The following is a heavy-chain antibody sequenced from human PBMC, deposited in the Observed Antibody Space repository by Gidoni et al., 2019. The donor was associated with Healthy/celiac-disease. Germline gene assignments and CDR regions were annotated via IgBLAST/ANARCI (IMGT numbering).Heavy chain of an antibody. CDR1: GGSFSGYY. CDR2: INHRGST. J-gene: IGHJ5*02. Sequence: QVQLQQWGAGLLKPSETLSLTCAVYGGSFSGYYWSWIRPPPGKGLEWIGEINHRGSTNYNPSLKSRVTISVDTSKNKFSLKLSSVTAADTAVYYCARVRILTGYPPGWFDPWGQGTLVTVSS. CDR3: ARVRILTGYPPGWFDP. D-gene: IGHD3-9*01. V-gene: IGHV4-34*01.